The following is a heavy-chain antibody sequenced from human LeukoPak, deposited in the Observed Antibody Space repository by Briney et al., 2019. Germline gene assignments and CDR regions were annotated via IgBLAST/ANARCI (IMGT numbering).Heavy chain of an antibody. V-gene: IGHV3-48*03. J-gene: IGHJ4*02. CDR2: ISTSGSTT. D-gene: IGHD3-10*02. CDR1: GFTFSDYE. CDR3: ARGALHVFDY. Sequence: GGSLRLSCAASGFTFSDYEINWVRQAPGAGLEWVSCISTSGSTTYYADSVKGRFTISRDNAKNSLFLQMNTLTAEDTAVYCCARGALHVFDYWGQGTPVTVSS.